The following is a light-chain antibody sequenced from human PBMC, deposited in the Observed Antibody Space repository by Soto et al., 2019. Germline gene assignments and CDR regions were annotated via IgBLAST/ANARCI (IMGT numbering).Light chain of an antibody. V-gene: IGKV1-5*01. J-gene: IGKJ2*01. CDR2: DAS. CDR1: QSISHY. CDR3: QEYDSYSST. Sequence: DIQMTQSPYTLSASVGDRVSITCRASQSISHYLSWYQQKPGKALKVLIYDASSFESGVPLRLSGSGAGTEFTLTISSLQPDAFATYYCQEYDSYSSTFGQGTKRQIK.